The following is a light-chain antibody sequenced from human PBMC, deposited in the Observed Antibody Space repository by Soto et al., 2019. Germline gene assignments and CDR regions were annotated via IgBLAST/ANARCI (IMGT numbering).Light chain of an antibody. V-gene: IGKV1-27*01. Sequence: DLEMTQSPSSLSASVGDRVTITCRASQGISNYLAWYQQKPGKVPKLLIYAASTLQSGVPSRFSCSGSGTDFTLTISSLQPEDVATYYCQKYNDAPRTFGPGTKVDIK. CDR1: QGISNY. J-gene: IGKJ3*01. CDR3: QKYNDAPRT. CDR2: AAS.